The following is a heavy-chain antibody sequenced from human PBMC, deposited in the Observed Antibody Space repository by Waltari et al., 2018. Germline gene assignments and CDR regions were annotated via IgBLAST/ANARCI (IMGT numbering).Heavy chain of an antibody. Sequence: QVQLVQSGAEVKKPGSSVKVSCKASGGTFSSFSISWVRQAPGQGLEWMGGITPILGIGKYAQKCQGRITITADKSTSTAYMELSSLRSEDTAVYYCASTTVTTGYFQHWGQGTLVTVSS. J-gene: IGHJ1*01. CDR3: ASTTVTTGYFQH. V-gene: IGHV1-69*10. D-gene: IGHD4-17*01. CDR1: GGTFSSFS. CDR2: ITPILGIG.